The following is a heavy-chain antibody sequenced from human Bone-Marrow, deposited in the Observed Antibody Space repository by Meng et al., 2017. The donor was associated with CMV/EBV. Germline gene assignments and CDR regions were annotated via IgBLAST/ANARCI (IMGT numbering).Heavy chain of an antibody. V-gene: IGHV1-8*01. CDR1: GYTFTSYD. D-gene: IGHD3-16*01. CDR3: ARDRLSPFRLRGGGYGMDV. Sequence: ASVKVSCKASGYTFTSYDINWVRQATGQGLEWMGWMNPNSGNTGYAQKFQGRVTMTRNTSISTAYMELSSLRSDDTAVYYCARDRLSPFRLRGGGYGMDVWGQGTTVTVSS. J-gene: IGHJ6*02. CDR2: MNPNSGNT.